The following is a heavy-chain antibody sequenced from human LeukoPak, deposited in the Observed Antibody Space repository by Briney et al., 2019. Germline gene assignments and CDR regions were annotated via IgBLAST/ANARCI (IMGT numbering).Heavy chain of an antibody. Sequence: PGGSLRLSCVMSGFTFNSEPMNWVRQAPGKGLDWIAHIRSDSKTIVYADSVKGRFTISRDNAKNSLSLQMNSLRVEDTAVYFCARDYDWAFDYWGQGILVTVAS. V-gene: IGHV3-48*01. J-gene: IGHJ4*02. D-gene: IGHD3-16*01. CDR2: IRSDSKTI. CDR1: GFTFNSEP. CDR3: ARDYDWAFDY.